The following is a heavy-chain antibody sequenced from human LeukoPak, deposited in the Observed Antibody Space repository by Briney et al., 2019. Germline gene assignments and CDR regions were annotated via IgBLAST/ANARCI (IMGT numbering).Heavy chain of an antibody. D-gene: IGHD7-27*01. Sequence: GGSLRLSCAASGFTVSSNYMSWVRQAPGKGLEWVSVIYSGGSTYYADSVKGRFTISRDNSKNTLYLQMNSLRAADTAVYYCAKDGVDWGSYFDCWGQGTLVTVSS. CDR1: GFTVSSNY. J-gene: IGHJ4*02. CDR2: IYSGGST. V-gene: IGHV3-66*01. CDR3: AKDGVDWGSYFDC.